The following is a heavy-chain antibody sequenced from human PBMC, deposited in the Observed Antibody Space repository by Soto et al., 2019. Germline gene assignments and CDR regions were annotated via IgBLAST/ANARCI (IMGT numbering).Heavy chain of an antibody. CDR3: ARIPGSDYSDPHDF. V-gene: IGHV4-34*01. J-gene: IGHJ4*02. CDR1: GGSFSGYH. D-gene: IGHD4-17*01. Sequence: SETLSLTCAVYGGSFSGYHWTWIRQPPGRGLDWIGEITHRGSPNYNPSLKSRVTISIDTSKNQFSLNLRSVTAADTAVYYCARIPGSDYSDPHDFWGQGNLVTVSS. CDR2: ITHRGSP.